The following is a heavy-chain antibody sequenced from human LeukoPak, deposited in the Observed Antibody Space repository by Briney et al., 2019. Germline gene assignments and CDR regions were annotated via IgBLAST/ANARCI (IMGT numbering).Heavy chain of an antibody. CDR2: IYYSGST. D-gene: IGHD6-6*01. CDR1: GGSISSGDYY. J-gene: IGHJ5*02. V-gene: IGHV4-30-4*01. CDR3: ARVPQLVRMYWFDP. Sequence: PSQTLSLTCTVSGGSISSGDYYWSWIRQPPGTGLEWIGYIYYSGSTYYNPFLKSRVTISVDTSKNQFSLKLSSVTAADTAVYYCARVPQLVRMYWFDPWGQGTLVTVSS.